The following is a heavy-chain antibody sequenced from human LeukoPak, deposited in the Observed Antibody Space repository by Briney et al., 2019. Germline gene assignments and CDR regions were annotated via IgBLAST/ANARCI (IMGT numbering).Heavy chain of an antibody. D-gene: IGHD4-23*01. CDR1: SFPASSYG. CDR2: KTQNEREI. CDR3: ASPRGWPGYGGYEI. J-gene: IGHJ3*02. V-gene: IGHV3-7*05. Sequence: GGSLRLFCAAYSFPASSYGLSWTPQAPAKALESVANKTQNEREIYYPDSETRRFTIFRENHENSLFLQLNSRRADDTAVYFCASPRGWPGYGGYEIWGQGTLVTVSS.